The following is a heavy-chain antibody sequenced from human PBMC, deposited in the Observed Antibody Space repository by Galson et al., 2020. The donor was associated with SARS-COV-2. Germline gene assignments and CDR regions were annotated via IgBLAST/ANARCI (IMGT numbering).Heavy chain of an antibody. V-gene: IGHV3-23*01. CDR3: AKAGATNDYGDNFDY. J-gene: IGHJ4*02. Sequence: GESLKISCAASGFTFSSYAMTWVRQAPGKGLEWVSAISRSGGSTYYADSVKGRFTISRDNSKNTLYLQMNSLRAEDTAVYYCAKAGATNDYGDNFDYWGQGTLVTVSS. CDR1: GFTFSSYA. CDR2: ISRSGGST. D-gene: IGHD4-17*01.